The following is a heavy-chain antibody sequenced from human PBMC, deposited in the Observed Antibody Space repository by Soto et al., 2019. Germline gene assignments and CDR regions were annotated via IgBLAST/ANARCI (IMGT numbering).Heavy chain of an antibody. CDR2: MNPNSGNT. D-gene: IGHD3-3*01. CDR3: ARVQDYADFWSGYPYGMDV. CDR1: GYTFTSYD. Sequence: ASVKVSCKASGYTFTSYDINWVRQATGQGLEWMGWMNPNSGNTGYAQKFQGRVTMTRNTSISTAYMELSSLRSEDTAVYYCARVQDYADFWSGYPYGMDVWGQGTTVTVSS. J-gene: IGHJ6*02. V-gene: IGHV1-8*01.